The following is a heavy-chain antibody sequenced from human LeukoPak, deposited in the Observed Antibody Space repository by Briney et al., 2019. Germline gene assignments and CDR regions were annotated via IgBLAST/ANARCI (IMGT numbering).Heavy chain of an antibody. CDR1: GYTFTGYY. Sequence: GASVKVSCKASGYTFTGYYMHWVRQAPGQGPEWMGRINPNSGGTNYAQKFQGRVTMTRDTSISTAYMELSRLRSDDTAVYYCARGKQLWLYYFDYWGQGTLVTVSS. J-gene: IGHJ4*02. V-gene: IGHV1-2*06. CDR2: INPNSGGT. D-gene: IGHD5-18*01. CDR3: ARGKQLWLYYFDY.